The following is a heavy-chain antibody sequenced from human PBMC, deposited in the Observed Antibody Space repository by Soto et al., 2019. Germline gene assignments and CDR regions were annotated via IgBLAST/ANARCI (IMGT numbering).Heavy chain of an antibody. V-gene: IGHV3-11*01. CDR2: ISSSGSTI. D-gene: IGHD5-12*01. CDR1: GFTFSDYY. J-gene: IGHJ6*03. Sequence: GGSLRLSCAASGFTFSDYYMSWIRQAPGKGLEWVSYISSSGSTIYYADSVKGRFTISRDNAKNSLYLQMNSLRAEDTAVYYCARDREEYSGYDRFYYYYYYMDVWGKGTTVTVSS. CDR3: ARDREEYSGYDRFYYYYYYMDV.